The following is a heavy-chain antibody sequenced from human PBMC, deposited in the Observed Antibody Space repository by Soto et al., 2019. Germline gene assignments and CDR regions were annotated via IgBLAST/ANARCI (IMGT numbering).Heavy chain of an antibody. CDR3: AIPLLAVFGSWPCYKYGMDV. V-gene: IGHV4-39*01. Sequence: SETLSLTCTVSGGSISSSSYYWGWIRQPPGKGLEWIGSIYYSGSTYYNPSLKSRVTISVDTSKNQFSLKLSSVTAADTAVYYCAIPLLAVFGSWPCYKYGMDVWGQGTTVTVSS. CDR2: IYYSGST. D-gene: IGHD3-3*02. CDR1: GGSISSSSYY. J-gene: IGHJ6*02.